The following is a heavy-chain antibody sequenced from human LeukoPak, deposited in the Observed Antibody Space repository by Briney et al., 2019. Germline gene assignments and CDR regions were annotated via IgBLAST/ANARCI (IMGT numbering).Heavy chain of an antibody. CDR1: GFTFSSYA. V-gene: IGHV3-23*01. CDR3: AKDGSGYEFDY. J-gene: IGHJ4*02. D-gene: IGHD5-12*01. CDR2: ISGSGGST. Sequence: PGGSLRLSCAASGFTFSSYAMSWVRQAPGRGLEWVSAISGSGGSTYYAASLKGRFTISRENSKNTLYLQMNSRRAEDTAVYYCAKDGSGYEFDYWGQGTLVTVSS.